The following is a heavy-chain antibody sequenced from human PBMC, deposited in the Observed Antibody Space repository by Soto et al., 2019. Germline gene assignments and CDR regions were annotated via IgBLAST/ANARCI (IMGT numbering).Heavy chain of an antibody. J-gene: IGHJ4*02. D-gene: IGHD5-12*01. CDR2: MSYDGATA. V-gene: IGHV3-30-3*01. CDR1: GCSFSSHA. CDR3: ARDEIGWLQMKYFDY. Sequence: VQLVESGGGVVQPGRSLRLSCVTSGCSFSSHAVHWVRQAPGTGLEWLAAMSYDGATAYYADSVKGRFTISRDNSKNTLFLHMNSLRDEDTAFYYCARDEIGWLQMKYFDYWVQGTMVTVSS.